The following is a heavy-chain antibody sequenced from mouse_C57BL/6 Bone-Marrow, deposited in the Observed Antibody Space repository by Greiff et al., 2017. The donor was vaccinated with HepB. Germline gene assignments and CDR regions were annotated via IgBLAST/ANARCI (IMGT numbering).Heavy chain of an antibody. V-gene: IGHV1-50*01. Sequence: QVQLQQPGAELVKPGASVKLSCKASGYTFTSYWMQWVKQRPGQGLEWIGGIDPSDSYTNYNQKFKGKATLTVDTSSSTAYMQLRSLTSEDSAGYYCARGYASSGDYWGQGTTLTVSS. CDR3: ARGYASSGDY. D-gene: IGHD2-14*01. CDR1: GYTFTSYW. J-gene: IGHJ2*01. CDR2: IDPSDSYT.